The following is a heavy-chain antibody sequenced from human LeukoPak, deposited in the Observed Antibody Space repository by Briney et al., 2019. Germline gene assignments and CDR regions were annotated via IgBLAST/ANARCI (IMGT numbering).Heavy chain of an antibody. CDR3: ARNNGMDV. Sequence: GGSLRLSCAASGFALSSHWMTWVRQVPGRGPEWVANVNRDGSETYYLGSVKGRFTISKDNAKNSLYLQMNSLRAKDTALYHCARNNGMDVWGQGTTVIVSS. CDR2: VNRDGSET. J-gene: IGHJ6*02. V-gene: IGHV3-7*03. CDR1: GFALSSHW.